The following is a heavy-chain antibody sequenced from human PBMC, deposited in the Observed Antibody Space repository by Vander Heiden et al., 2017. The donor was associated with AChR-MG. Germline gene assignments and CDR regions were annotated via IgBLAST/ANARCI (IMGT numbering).Heavy chain of an antibody. D-gene: IGHD5-18*01. J-gene: IGHJ5*02. Sequence: EVQLLESGGGLVQPGGSLRLSCAASGFTFSSYAMSWVRQAPGKGLEWVSAISGRGGSTYYADSVKGRFTISRDNSKNTLYLQMNSLRAEDTAVYYCAKRPGGNTAMVLGWNWFDPWGQGTLVTVSS. CDR3: AKRPGGNTAMVLGWNWFDP. CDR1: GFTFSSYA. CDR2: ISGRGGST. V-gene: IGHV3-23*01.